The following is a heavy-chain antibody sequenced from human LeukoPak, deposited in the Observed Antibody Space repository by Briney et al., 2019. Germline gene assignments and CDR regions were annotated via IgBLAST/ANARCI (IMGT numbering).Heavy chain of an antibody. V-gene: IGHV1-18*01. D-gene: IGHD6-6*01. CDR1: GYTFTSYG. J-gene: IGHJ5*02. CDR3: ARVSIPIAARPLNWFDP. Sequence: ASVKVSCKASGYTFTSYGISWVRQAPGQGLEWMGWISAYNGNTNYAQKLQGRVTMTTDTSTSTAYMELRSLRSDDTAVYYCARVSIPIAARPLNWFDPWGQGTLVTVSS. CDR2: ISAYNGNT.